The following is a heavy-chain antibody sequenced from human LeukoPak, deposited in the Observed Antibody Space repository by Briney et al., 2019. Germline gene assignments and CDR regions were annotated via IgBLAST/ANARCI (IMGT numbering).Heavy chain of an antibody. CDR1: GGSISSGDYY. CDR2: IYYSGST. D-gene: IGHD1-7*01. V-gene: IGHV4-30-4*01. J-gene: IGHJ4*02. CDR3: ARQTGTTYDNYFDY. Sequence: SETLSLTCTVSGGSISSGDYYWSWIRQPPGKGLEWIGYIYYSGSTYYNPSLKSRVTISVDTSKNQFSLKLSSVTAADTAVYYCARQTGTTYDNYFDYWGQGTLVTVPS.